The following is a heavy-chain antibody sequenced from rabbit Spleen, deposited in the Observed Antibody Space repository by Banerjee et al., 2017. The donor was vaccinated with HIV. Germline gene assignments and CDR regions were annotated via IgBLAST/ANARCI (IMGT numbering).Heavy chain of an antibody. D-gene: IGHD3-1*01. Sequence: QQQLVESGGDLVKPEGSLTLTCTASGFTISSSYWMCWVRQAPGKGLEWIGCIYAGSGGSTYYASWAKGRFTISKTSSTTVTLQMTSLTAADTATYFCARDLASVVGWNFNLWGPGTLV. CDR1: GFTISSSYW. CDR3: ARDLASVVGWNFNL. CDR2: IYAGSGGST. V-gene: IGHV1S45*01. J-gene: IGHJ4*01.